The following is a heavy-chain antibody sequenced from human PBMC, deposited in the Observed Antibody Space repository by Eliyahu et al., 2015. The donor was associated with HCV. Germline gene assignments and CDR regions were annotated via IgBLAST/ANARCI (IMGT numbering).Heavy chain of an antibody. CDR2: INIDGSST. CDR3: ATGYCSGGDCYSGENY. CDR1: GFTFTXYW. Sequence: EVQLVESGGGSVQPGGSLRLSCAVSGFTFTXYWMHWLRQAPGKGLVWVSRINIDGSSTTYADSVKGRFTISRDNAKNTLYLQMNSLRAEDTAVYYCATGYCSGGDCYSGENYWGQGTLVTVSS. V-gene: IGHV3-74*01. D-gene: IGHD2-15*01. J-gene: IGHJ4*02.